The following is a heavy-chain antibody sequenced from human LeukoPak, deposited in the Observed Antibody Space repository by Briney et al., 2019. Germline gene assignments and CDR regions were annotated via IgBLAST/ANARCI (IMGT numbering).Heavy chain of an antibody. J-gene: IGHJ6*02. CDR3: AREYDSSGYQSYGMDV. D-gene: IGHD3-22*01. CDR1: GFTVSSNY. CDR2: IYSGGST. Sequence: GGSLRLPCAASGFTVSSNYMSWVRQAPGKGLEWVSVIYSGGSTYYADSVKGRFTISRDNSKNTLYLQMKSLRAEDTAVYYCAREYDSSGYQSYGMDVWGQGTTVTVSS. V-gene: IGHV3-53*01.